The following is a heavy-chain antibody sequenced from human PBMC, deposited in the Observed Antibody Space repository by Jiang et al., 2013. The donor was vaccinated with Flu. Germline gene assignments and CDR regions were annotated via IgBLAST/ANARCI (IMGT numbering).Heavy chain of an antibody. D-gene: IGHD3-10*01. CDR2: IWYDGSNK. J-gene: IGHJ6*02. Sequence: LLESGGGVVQPGRSLRLSCAASGFTFSSYGMHWVRQAPGKGLKWVAVIWYDGSNKYYADSVKGRFTISRDNSKNTLYLQMNSLRAEDTAVYYCARDRETTMGEEGPYGMDVWGQGTTVTVSS. CDR1: GFTFSSYG. V-gene: IGHV3-33*08. CDR3: ARDRETTMGEEGPYGMDV.